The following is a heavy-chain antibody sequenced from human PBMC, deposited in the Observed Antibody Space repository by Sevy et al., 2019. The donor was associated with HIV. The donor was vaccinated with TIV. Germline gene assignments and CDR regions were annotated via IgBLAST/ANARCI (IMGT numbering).Heavy chain of an antibody. CDR2: IRNKADSYTT. CDR3: ATHAGIAAAGRVFDY. CDR1: GFTFSDHY. D-gene: IGHD6-13*01. Sequence: GGSLRLSCAASGFTFSDHYMEWVRQAPGKGLEWVGRIRNKADSYTTEYAASVKGRFTISRDESKNSLYLLMNSLKTEDTAVYYCATHAGIAAAGRVFDYWGQGTQGTVSS. J-gene: IGHJ4*02. V-gene: IGHV3-72*01.